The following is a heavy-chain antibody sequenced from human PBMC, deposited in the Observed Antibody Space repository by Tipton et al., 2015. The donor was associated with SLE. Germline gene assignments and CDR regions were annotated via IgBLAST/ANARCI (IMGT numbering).Heavy chain of an antibody. D-gene: IGHD4-17*01. CDR2: INHSGST. J-gene: IGHJ5*02. Sequence: LRLSCAVYGGSFSGYYWSWIRQPPGKGLEWIGEINHSGSTNYNPSLKSRVTISVDTSKNQFSLKLSSVTAADTAVYYCARGRDVNDYGDYDWFDPWGQGTLVTVSS. V-gene: IGHV4-34*01. CDR3: ARGRDVNDYGDYDWFDP. CDR1: GGSFSGYY.